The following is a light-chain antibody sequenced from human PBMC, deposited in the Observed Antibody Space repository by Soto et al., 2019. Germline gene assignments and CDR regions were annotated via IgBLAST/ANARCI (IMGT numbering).Light chain of an antibody. J-gene: IGKJ5*01. V-gene: IGKV3-15*01. Sequence: SGLSQSPGTVSLYPGERATLYCRASQSVSSNLAWYQQKPGQAPRLLIYGASTRATGIPARFSGSGSGTEFTLTISSLQSEDFAVYYCQQYNNWPPITFGQGTRLE. CDR3: QQYNNWPPIT. CDR1: QSVSSN. CDR2: GAS.